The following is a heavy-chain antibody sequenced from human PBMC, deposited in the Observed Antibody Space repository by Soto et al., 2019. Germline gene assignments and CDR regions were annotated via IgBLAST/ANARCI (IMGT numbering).Heavy chain of an antibody. Sequence: PSETLSLTCAVYGGSFSGYYWSWIRQPPGKGLEWIGEINHSGSTNYNPSLKSRVTISVDTSKNQFSLKLSSVTAADTAVYYCAGGFTDTAMVFYYYYGMDVWGQGTTVTVSS. V-gene: IGHV4-34*01. CDR2: INHSGST. J-gene: IGHJ6*02. CDR1: GGSFSGYY. D-gene: IGHD5-18*01. CDR3: AGGFTDTAMVFYYYYGMDV.